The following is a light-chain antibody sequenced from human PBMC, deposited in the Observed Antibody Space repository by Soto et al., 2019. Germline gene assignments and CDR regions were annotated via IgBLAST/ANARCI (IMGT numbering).Light chain of an antibody. CDR1: SSDVGGYNY. Sequence: QSALTQPPSASGSFGQSVTISCTGTSSDVGGYNYVSWYQQYPGKAPKLMIYEVSERPSGVPDRFSGSKSGNTASLTVSGLHADDEADYYCSSYSGTNYHYVFGTGTKVTVL. CDR2: EVS. V-gene: IGLV2-8*01. J-gene: IGLJ1*01. CDR3: SSYSGTNYHYV.